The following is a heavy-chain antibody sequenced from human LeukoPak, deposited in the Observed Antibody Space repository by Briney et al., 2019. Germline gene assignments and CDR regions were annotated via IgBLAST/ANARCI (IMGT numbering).Heavy chain of an antibody. CDR2: INSDGSIT. J-gene: IGHJ6*02. CDR3: ARDAVDTANAV. V-gene: IGHV3-74*01. Sequence: GGSLRLSCAASGFTFTTYWMHWVRQAPGKGLVWVSHINSDGSITSYADSVKSRFTISRDNAKNTLYLQMNSLRAEDTAVYYCARDAVDTANAVWGQGTTVTVSS. D-gene: IGHD5-18*01. CDR1: GFTFTTYW.